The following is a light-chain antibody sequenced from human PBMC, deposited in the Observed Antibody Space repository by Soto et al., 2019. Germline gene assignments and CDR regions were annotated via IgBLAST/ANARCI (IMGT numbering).Light chain of an antibody. J-gene: IGLJ3*02. V-gene: IGLV2-14*01. CDR2: EVS. Sequence: SALTQPASVSGSPRQSITISCTGTSSDVGNYKYVSWYQQHPGKVPKLMIYEVSNRPSGVSNRFSGSKSGNTASLTISGLQAEDEADYYCSSYTISSTRVFGGGTKLTVL. CDR1: SSDVGNYKY. CDR3: SSYTISSTRV.